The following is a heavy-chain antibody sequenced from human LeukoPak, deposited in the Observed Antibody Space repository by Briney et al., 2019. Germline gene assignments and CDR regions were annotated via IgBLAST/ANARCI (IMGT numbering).Heavy chain of an antibody. CDR1: GYTFTSYY. CDR3: ARDNLYYYGSGSPPWFDP. Sequence: ASVKVSCKASGYTFTSYYMHWVRQAPGQGIEWMGIINPSGGSTSYAQRFQGRVTMTRDMSTSTVYMGLSSLRSEDTAVYYCARDNLYYYGSGSPPWFDPWGQGTLVTVSS. V-gene: IGHV1-46*01. D-gene: IGHD3-10*01. CDR2: INPSGGST. J-gene: IGHJ5*02.